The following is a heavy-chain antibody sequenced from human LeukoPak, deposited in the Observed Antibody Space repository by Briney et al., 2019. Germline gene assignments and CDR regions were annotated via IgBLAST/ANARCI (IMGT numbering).Heavy chain of an antibody. J-gene: IGHJ4*02. CDR3: AREASDY. Sequence: GSSVKVSCKASGGTFSSYAISWVRQAPGQRLEWMGWINAGNGNTKYSQKFQGRVTITRDTSASTAYMELSSLRSEDTAVYYCAREASDYWGQGTLVTVSS. CDR1: GGTFSSYA. CDR2: INAGNGNT. V-gene: IGHV1-3*01.